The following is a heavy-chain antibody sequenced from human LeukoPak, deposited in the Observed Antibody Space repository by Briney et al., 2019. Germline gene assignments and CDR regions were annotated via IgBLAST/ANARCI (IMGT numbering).Heavy chain of an antibody. Sequence: PGRSLRLSCAASGFTFDDYAMHWVRQAPGKGLEWVSGISWNSGSIGYADSVKGRFTISRDNAKNSLYLQMNSLRAEDTALYYCAKDRSGSYDGMDVWGQGTTVTVSS. CDR1: GFTFDDYA. CDR2: ISWNSGSI. J-gene: IGHJ6*02. CDR3: AKDRSGSYDGMDV. D-gene: IGHD1-26*01. V-gene: IGHV3-9*01.